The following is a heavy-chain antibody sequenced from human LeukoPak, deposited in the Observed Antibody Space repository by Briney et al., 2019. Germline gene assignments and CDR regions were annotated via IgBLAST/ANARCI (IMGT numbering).Heavy chain of an antibody. CDR2: IYTSGST. V-gene: IGHV4-4*07. J-gene: IGHJ4*02. Sequence: SETLSLTCTVSGGSISSYYWSWIRQLAGKGLEWIGRIYTSGSTNYNPSLKSRVTISVDTSKNQFSLKLSSVTAADTAVYYCASGLRYFDLYYWGQGTLVTVSS. CDR1: GGSISSYY. D-gene: IGHD3-9*01. CDR3: ASGLRYFDLYY.